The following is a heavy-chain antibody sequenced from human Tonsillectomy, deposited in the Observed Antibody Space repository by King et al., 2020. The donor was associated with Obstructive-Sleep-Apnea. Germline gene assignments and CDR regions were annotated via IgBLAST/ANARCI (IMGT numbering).Heavy chain of an antibody. D-gene: IGHD3-22*01. CDR3: ARDSSGYSP. V-gene: IGHV3-48*04. CDR1: GFTFSSYS. CDR2: ITSSSSTI. J-gene: IGHJ5*02. Sequence: VQLVESGGGLVQPGGSLRLSCAASGFTFSSYSMNWVRQAPGKGLEWVSYITSSSSTIYYADSVKGRFTISRDNAKNSLYLQMNSLRVEDTAVYYCARDSSGYSPWGQGTLVPVSS.